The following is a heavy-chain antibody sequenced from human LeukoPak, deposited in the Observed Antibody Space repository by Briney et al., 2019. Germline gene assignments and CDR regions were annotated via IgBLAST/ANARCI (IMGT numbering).Heavy chain of an antibody. CDR2: IWYDGSNT. V-gene: IGHV3-33*01. Sequence: PGGSLRLSCAASGFTFSSYGMHWVRQAPGKGLEWVAVIWYDGSNTYYADSVKGRFTISRDNAKNTLYLQMNSLRAEDTAVYYCARDPFYGDADLDSWGQGTLVTVSS. CDR1: GFTFSSYG. J-gene: IGHJ4*02. CDR3: ARDPFYGDADLDS. D-gene: IGHD4-17*01.